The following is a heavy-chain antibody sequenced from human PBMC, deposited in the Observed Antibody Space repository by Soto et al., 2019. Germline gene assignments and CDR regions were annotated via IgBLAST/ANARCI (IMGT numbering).Heavy chain of an antibody. CDR3: ARDMAAGTCAY. Sequence: QVQLVQSGAEVRKPGASVKVSFKASGYTFTSYAISWVRQAPGQGLEWMGWISAYNGNTNYAQKLQGRVTMTTDPSPTTAYIELRSLSSDDTAVYYSARDMAAGTCAYWGQGTLVTVSS. D-gene: IGHD6-13*01. V-gene: IGHV1-18*01. CDR1: GYTFTSYA. CDR2: ISAYNGNT. J-gene: IGHJ4*02.